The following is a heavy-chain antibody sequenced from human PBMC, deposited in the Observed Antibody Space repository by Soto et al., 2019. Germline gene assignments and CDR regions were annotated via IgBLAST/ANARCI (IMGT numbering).Heavy chain of an antibody. Sequence: EVQVVESGGDLVEPGGSLRLYCVASGVMFISAWMSWVRQAPGQGLAWGARIKSTKDGGARDYAAPVNGRFSISRDDSKSTVYLQMNSLRVEDTALYYCVEGWNDFWGQGTLVTVSS. J-gene: IGHJ4*02. V-gene: IGHV3-15*01. CDR1: GVMFISAW. CDR3: VEGWNDF. CDR2: IKSTKDGGAR. D-gene: IGHD1-1*01.